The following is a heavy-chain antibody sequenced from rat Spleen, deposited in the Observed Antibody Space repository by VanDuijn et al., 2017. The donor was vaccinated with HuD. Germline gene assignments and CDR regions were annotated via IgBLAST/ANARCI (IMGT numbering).Heavy chain of an antibody. CDR2: INSAGRT. Sequence: EVQLQESGPGLVKPSQSLSLTCSVTDHSITNGYRWNWIRKFPGNKLEWMGYINSAGRTIYNPSLKSRSSITRDTSKKQVFLQVYSVTNEETATYFCARSHAVQYYLPFADWGQGTLVTVSS. D-gene: IGHD1-6*01. CDR1: DHSITNGYR. V-gene: IGHV3-3*01. CDR3: ARSHAVQYYLPFAD. J-gene: IGHJ3*01.